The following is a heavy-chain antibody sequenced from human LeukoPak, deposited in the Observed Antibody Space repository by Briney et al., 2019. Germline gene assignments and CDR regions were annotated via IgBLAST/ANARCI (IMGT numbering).Heavy chain of an antibody. D-gene: IGHD3-3*01. V-gene: IGHV3-53*01. CDR3: ARGYGFWSGSDY. CDR1: GFTVSSNY. CDR2: IHSGGST. Sequence: GGSLRLFCAASGFTVSSNYMSWVRRTPGKGLEWVSVIHSGGSTYYADSVKGRFTISRDNSKNTLYLQMNSLRAEDTAVYYCARGYGFWSGSDYWGQGTLVTVSS. J-gene: IGHJ4*02.